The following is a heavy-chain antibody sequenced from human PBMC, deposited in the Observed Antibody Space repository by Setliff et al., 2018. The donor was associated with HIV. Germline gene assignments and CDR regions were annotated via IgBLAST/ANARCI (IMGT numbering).Heavy chain of an antibody. CDR1: GGTFRKYS. V-gene: IGHV1-69*13. CDR3: ARDDHYYDMGSIYSDWYFDV. D-gene: IGHD3-22*01. CDR2: IIPMFGST. J-gene: IGHJ2*01. Sequence: GASVKVSCKASGGTFRKYSISWVRQAPGQGLEWVGGIIPMFGSTTYAQKFYGRVTITADESTDTVEMELTSLTSEDTAMYYCARDDHYYDMGSIYSDWYFDVWGPATQVTSPQ.